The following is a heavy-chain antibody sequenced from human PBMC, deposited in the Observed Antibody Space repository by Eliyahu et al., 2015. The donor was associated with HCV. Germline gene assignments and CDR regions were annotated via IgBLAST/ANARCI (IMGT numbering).Heavy chain of an antibody. CDR1: XFXVSSXY. V-gene: IGHV3-53*01. CDR3: AREREGEVGNLGY. D-gene: IGHD3-16*01. Sequence: EVQLVESGGGLIQPGGSXRLSCXASXFXVSSXYMSWVRQAPGKGLEWVSVIYSGXSXYYADSVKGRFTISXDNSKNTLYLQMNSLRAEDTAVYYCAREREGEVGNLGYWGQGTLVTVSS. CDR2: IYSGXSX. J-gene: IGHJ4*02.